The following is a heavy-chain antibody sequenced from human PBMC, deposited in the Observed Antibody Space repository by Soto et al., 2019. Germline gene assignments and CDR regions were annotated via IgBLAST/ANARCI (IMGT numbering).Heavy chain of an antibody. CDR3: AKSPRGEMATD. V-gene: IGHV1-18*01. Sequence: QVQLVQSGGEVKKPGASVTVSCKASGYTLINYHITWVRQAPGQGLEWMAWINTYNGMTDYAQKFQGRVTMTRDTSTSTAYMELRNLGSDDTAVYFCAKSPRGEMATDWGQGTLVTLSS. CDR2: INTYNGMT. CDR1: GYTLINYH. J-gene: IGHJ4*02. D-gene: IGHD5-12*01.